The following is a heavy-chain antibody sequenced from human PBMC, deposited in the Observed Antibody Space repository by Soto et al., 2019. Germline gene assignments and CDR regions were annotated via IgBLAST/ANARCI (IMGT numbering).Heavy chain of an antibody. D-gene: IGHD4-4*01. CDR1: GGSISSYY. CDR2: IYYSGSP. V-gene: IGHV4-59*01. CDR3: AGGRDDYTGWYFDL. Sequence: SETLSLTCTVSGGSISSYYWSWIRQPPGKGLEWIGYIYYSGSPNYSPSLESRVTISEDTSKNQFSLKLSSVTAADTAIYYCAGGRDDYTGWYFDLWGRGTLVTVSS. J-gene: IGHJ2*01.